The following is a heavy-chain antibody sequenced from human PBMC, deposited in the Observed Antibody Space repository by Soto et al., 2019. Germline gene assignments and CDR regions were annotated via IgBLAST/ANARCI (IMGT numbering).Heavy chain of an antibody. V-gene: IGHV3-21*01. D-gene: IGHD7-27*01. CDR2: ISSSSSYI. CDR3: ARVPMGIRYYYYYMDV. CDR1: GFTFSSYS. Sequence: GGSLRLSCASSGFTFSSYSMNLVRQAPGKGLEWVSSISSSSSYIYYADSVKGRFTISRDSAKNSLYLQMNSLRAEDTAVYYCARVPMGIRYYYYYMDVWGKGTTVTVSS. J-gene: IGHJ6*03.